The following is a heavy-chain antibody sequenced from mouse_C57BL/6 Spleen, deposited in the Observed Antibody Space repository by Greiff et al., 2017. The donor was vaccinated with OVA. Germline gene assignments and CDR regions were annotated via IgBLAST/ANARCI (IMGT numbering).Heavy chain of an antibody. CDR3: ARALSSPFDY. CDR2: ITPSTGGT. CDR1: GYTFTSYW. V-gene: IGHV1-53*01. D-gene: IGHD1-1*01. J-gene: IGHJ2*01. Sequence: QVQLQQSGTELVKPGASVKLSCKASGYTFTSYWMHWVQQRPGPGLEWLGNITPSTGGTNYNEKFKSKATLTVDKSSSTAYMQLSSLTSEDSAVYYCARALSSPFDYWGQGTTLTVSS.